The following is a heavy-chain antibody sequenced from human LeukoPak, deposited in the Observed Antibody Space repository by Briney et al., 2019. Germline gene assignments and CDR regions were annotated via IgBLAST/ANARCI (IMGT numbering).Heavy chain of an antibody. CDR2: TSYDGTTK. V-gene: IGHV3-30*18. CDR1: GFTFSSHG. CDR3: AKDATLFGDQYFDY. D-gene: IGHD3-10*01. J-gene: IGHJ4*02. Sequence: GGSLRLSCAASGFTFSSHGMHWVRQAPGKALEWVAVTSYDGTTKYYADSAKGRFNIFRDNSKNTLYLQMNSLRVDDTAVYYCAKDATLFGDQYFDYWGQGTLVIVSS.